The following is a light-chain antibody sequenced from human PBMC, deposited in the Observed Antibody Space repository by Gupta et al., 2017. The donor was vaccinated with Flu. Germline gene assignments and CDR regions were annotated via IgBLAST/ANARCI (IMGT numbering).Light chain of an antibody. Sequence: QSALTQPAPVSGSPGPSITISCTGTSSDAGGYKYVSWYQQHPGKAPKLLIYEFSKRPSGVSDRFSGSKSGTTASLTISGLQAEDEADYYCSSYTDRSNLRVFGGGTKLTVL. CDR3: SSYTDRSNLRV. V-gene: IGLV2-14*01. J-gene: IGLJ3*02. CDR1: SSDAGGYKY. CDR2: EFS.